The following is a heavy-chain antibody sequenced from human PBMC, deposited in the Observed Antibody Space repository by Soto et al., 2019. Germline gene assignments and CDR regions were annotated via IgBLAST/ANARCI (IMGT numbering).Heavy chain of an antibody. D-gene: IGHD6-13*01. Sequence: SETLSRTCTFSGGSSSSYYWSWIRQPPGKGLEWIGYIYYSGSTIYNPSLQSRVTISVDTSKNQFSLKLGSVTAADTAVYYCAGMAAGTIDYWGQGTLVNVSS. J-gene: IGHJ4*02. CDR2: IYYSGST. CDR3: AGMAAGTIDY. V-gene: IGHV4-59*01. CDR1: GGSSSSYY.